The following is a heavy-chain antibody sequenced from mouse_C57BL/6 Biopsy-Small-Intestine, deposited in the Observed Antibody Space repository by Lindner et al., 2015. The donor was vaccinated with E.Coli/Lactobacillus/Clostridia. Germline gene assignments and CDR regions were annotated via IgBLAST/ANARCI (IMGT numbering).Heavy chain of an antibody. V-gene: IGHV1-31*01. CDR2: IYPYNGLS. CDR1: GYSFTGFY. J-gene: IGHJ2*01. CDR3: ARFGYFGSGDYFDY. Sequence: VQLQESGPELVRPGASVKISCKASGYSFTGFYMNWVKQSHGNILDWIGYIYPYNGLSSYNRKFMAKATLTVDKSSSTAYMQLRSLTSEDSAVYYCARFGYFGSGDYFDYWGQGTILTVSS. D-gene: IGHD1-1*01.